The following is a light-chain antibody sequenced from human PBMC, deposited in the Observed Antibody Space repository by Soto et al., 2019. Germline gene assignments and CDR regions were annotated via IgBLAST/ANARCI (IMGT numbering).Light chain of an antibody. CDR2: DVS. CDR3: SSYTDSTLGV. Sequence: QSALTQPASVSGSPGRSITISCTGTSSDVGGYNYVSWYQQYPGKAPKLIIYDVSNRPSGVSHRFSGSKSGNTASLTISGLQAEDEADYYCSSYTDSTLGVFGGGTQLTVL. CDR1: SSDVGGYNY. V-gene: IGLV2-14*03. J-gene: IGLJ3*02.